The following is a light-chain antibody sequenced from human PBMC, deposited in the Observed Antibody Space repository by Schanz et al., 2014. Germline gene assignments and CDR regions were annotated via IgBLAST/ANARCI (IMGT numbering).Light chain of an antibody. V-gene: IGKV3-20*01. Sequence: ENVVTQSPGTLSLSPGERATLSCRASQSVRSSYLAWYQQKPGQAPRLLIYGASSRATGIPDRFSGSGSGTDFTLTISSLQPEDSATYFCQQTDSLPLSFGGGTKVEI. CDR1: QSVRSSY. J-gene: IGKJ4*01. CDR2: GAS. CDR3: QQTDSLPLS.